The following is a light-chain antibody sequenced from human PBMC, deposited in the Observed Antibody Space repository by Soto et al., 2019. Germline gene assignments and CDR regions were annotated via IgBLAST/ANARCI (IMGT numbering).Light chain of an antibody. CDR3: SSYTTSTPYV. CDR2: EVT. Sequence: QSALTQPASVSGSPAQSITISCTGTSSDVGAYNFVSWYRHHPGRAPKLIIYEVTIRPSGVSNRFSGSKSGNTASLTISGLQAEDEADDSCSSYTTSTPYVFGSGTKVTV. V-gene: IGLV2-14*01. CDR1: SSDVGAYNF. J-gene: IGLJ1*01.